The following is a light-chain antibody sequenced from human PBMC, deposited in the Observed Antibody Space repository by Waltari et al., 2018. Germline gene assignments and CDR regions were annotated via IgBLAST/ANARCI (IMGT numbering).Light chain of an antibody. V-gene: IGLV1-40*01. J-gene: IGLJ2*01. Sequence: QSVLTQPPSVSGAPGQRVTISCTGSSPNIGAGYDVPWYQHPPGTAPKLLMYGNSNRPSGVPYRFSGSKSGTSASLAITGLQAEDEADYYCQSYDSSLSGSRVFGGGTKLTVL. CDR3: QSYDSSLSGSRV. CDR2: GNS. CDR1: SPNIGAGYD.